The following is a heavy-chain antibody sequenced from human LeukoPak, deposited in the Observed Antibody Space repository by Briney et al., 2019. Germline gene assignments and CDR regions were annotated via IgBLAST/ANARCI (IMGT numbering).Heavy chain of an antibody. Sequence: SETLSLTCTVSGGSISSYYWSWIRQPPGKGLEWIGYIYYSGSTNYNPSLKSRVTISVDTSKNQFSLKLSSVTAADTAVYYCAKGRSGSYYNYNWFDPWGQGTLVTVSS. J-gene: IGHJ5*02. D-gene: IGHD3-10*01. CDR1: GGSISSYY. CDR3: AKGRSGSYYNYNWFDP. CDR2: IYYSGST. V-gene: IGHV4-59*12.